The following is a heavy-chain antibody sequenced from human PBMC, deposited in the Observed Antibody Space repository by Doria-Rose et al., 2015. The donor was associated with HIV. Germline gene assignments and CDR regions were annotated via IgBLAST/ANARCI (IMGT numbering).Heavy chain of an antibody. CDR3: ARVEDFYYMDV. V-gene: IGHV4-31*03. CDR1: GGSISSGGHY. J-gene: IGHJ6*03. CDR2: IYFSGST. D-gene: IGHD3-3*01. Sequence: GLVRSSQTLSLTCTVSGGSISSGGHYWSWIRQHPGKGLEWIGYIYFSGSTYFNPSLKSRVTISVDTPKNKFSLRLTSVTAADTAVYYCARVEDFYYMDVWGKGTTVTVSS.